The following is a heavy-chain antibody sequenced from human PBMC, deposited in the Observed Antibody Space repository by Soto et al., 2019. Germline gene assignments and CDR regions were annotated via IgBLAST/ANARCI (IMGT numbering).Heavy chain of an antibody. V-gene: IGHV3-33*01. CDR1: GFIFSSYG. CDR2: IKYDGSKK. D-gene: IGHD5-12*01. CDR3: ARVKQGRGGYDSPFDY. J-gene: IGHJ4*02. Sequence: QVQLVEPGGGVVQPGGSLRLSCAPSGFIFSSYGMHWVRQAPGKGLEWVAVIKYDGSKKYYADSVKGRFTISRDNSKNTLYLAMNSLRAEDTAVYYCARVKQGRGGYDSPFDYWGQGTLVTVSS.